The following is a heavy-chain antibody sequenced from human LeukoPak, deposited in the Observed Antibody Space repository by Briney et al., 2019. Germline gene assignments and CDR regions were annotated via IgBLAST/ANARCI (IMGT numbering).Heavy chain of an antibody. V-gene: IGHV4-61*02. CDR1: GGSISSGSYY. D-gene: IGHD2-2*01. Sequence: NPSETLSLTCTVSGGSISSGSYYWSWIRQPAGKGLEWIGRIYTSGSTNYNPSLKSRVTMSVDTSKNQFSLKLSSVTAADTAVYYCARGLVPAAIGDWFDPWGQGTLVTVSS. J-gene: IGHJ5*02. CDR3: ARGLVPAAIGDWFDP. CDR2: IYTSGST.